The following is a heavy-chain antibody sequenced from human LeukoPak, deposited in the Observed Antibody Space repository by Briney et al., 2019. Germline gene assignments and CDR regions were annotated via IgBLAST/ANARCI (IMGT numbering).Heavy chain of an antibody. CDR3: ARGGGWGNWNDAVDY. CDR2: INHSGST. CDR1: GGSFSGYY. V-gene: IGHV4-34*01. D-gene: IGHD1-1*01. J-gene: IGHJ4*02. Sequence: SETLSLTCAVYGGSFSGYYWSWIRQPPGKGLEWIGEINHSGSTNYNPSLKSRVTISVDTSKNQFSLKVNSVTAADTAVYYCARGGGWGNWNDAVDYWGQGTLVTVSS.